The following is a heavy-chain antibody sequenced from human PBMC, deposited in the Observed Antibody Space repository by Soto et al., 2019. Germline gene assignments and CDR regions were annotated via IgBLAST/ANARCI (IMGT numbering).Heavy chain of an antibody. Sequence: QVQLVQSGAEVKQSGASVKVSCKASGYDFTAYDINWVRQASGQGLEWMGWMNPINGATGSARRVQRRVSMTRNTATGTAYLELTSLRSDDSAVYYCGRGPSPRAPAGGTPYYYAMDVWGQGTTVTVSS. J-gene: IGHJ6*02. CDR3: GRGPSPRAPAGGTPYYYAMDV. CDR2: MNPINGAT. D-gene: IGHD6-13*01. V-gene: IGHV1-8*02. CDR1: GYDFTAYD.